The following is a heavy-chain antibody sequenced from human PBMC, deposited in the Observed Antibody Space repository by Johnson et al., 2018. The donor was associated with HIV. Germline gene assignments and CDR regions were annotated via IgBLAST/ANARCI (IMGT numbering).Heavy chain of an antibody. Sequence: QVQLVESGGGLVKPGGSLRLSCAASGFTFSDYYMSWIRQAPGKGLAWVSCISSSGSTIYYADSVKGRFTISRDNAKNSLYLQMNSLRAEDTAVYYCARARGVLLWFGELVDAFDIWGQGTMVTVSS. D-gene: IGHD3-10*01. J-gene: IGHJ3*02. CDR1: GFTFSDYY. V-gene: IGHV3-11*04. CDR2: ISSSGSTI. CDR3: ARARGVLLWFGELVDAFDI.